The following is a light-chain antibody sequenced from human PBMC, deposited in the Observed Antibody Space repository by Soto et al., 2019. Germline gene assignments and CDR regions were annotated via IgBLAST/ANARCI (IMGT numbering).Light chain of an antibody. CDR3: QQYDSYAGWT. J-gene: IGKJ1*01. Sequence: DIQMTQSPSTLSASVGDRVTITCRASQSISSWLAWYQQRPGKAPKLLIYKASSLESGVPSRFSVSGARTEFTLTISILQPDDFATYYCQQYDSYAGWTFGQGTKVEIK. V-gene: IGKV1-5*03. CDR2: KAS. CDR1: QSISSW.